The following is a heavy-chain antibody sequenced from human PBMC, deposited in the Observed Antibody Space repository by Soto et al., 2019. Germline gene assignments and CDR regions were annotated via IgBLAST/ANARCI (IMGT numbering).Heavy chain of an antibody. CDR1: GASISSGDYY. CDR2: IYYSGTT. D-gene: IGHD3-3*01. CDR3: ALRFGTA. J-gene: IGHJ6*02. Sequence: QVQLQESGPGLVEPAQTLSLTCTVSGASISSGDYYWTWIRQPPGKGLEWIGYIYYSGTTYYNPSLKSRVSISLDTSKNRFSLKLSSVTAADTGVYYCALRFGTAWGQGTTVTVSS. V-gene: IGHV4-30-4*01.